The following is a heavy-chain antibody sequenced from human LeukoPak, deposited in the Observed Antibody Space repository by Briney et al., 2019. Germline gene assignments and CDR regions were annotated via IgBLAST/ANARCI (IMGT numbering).Heavy chain of an antibody. V-gene: IGHV1-24*01. D-gene: IGHD5-24*01. CDR2: FDPEGGET. CDR1: GYTLTELS. Sequence: APVKVSCKVSGYTLTELSMHWVRPAPGKGLEWMGGFDPEGGETIYAQKFQGRVTMTEDTSTDTAYMELSSLRSEDTAVYYCATESQDGIDYYYYGMDVWGQGTTVTVSS. CDR3: ATESQDGIDYYYYGMDV. J-gene: IGHJ6*02.